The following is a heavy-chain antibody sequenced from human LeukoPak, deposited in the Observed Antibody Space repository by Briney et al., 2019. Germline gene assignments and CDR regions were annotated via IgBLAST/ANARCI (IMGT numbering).Heavy chain of an antibody. CDR2: IYSGGST. CDR1: GFTVSSNY. D-gene: IGHD6-19*01. J-gene: IGHJ1*01. V-gene: IGHV3-66*01. Sequence: GGSLRLSCAASGFTVSSNYMSWVRQAPGKGLEWVSVIYSGGSTYYADSVKGRFTISRDNSKNTLYLQMNSLRAEDTAVYYCARGGNQQWLVQRYFQHWGQGTLVTVSS. CDR3: ARGGNQQWLVQRYFQH.